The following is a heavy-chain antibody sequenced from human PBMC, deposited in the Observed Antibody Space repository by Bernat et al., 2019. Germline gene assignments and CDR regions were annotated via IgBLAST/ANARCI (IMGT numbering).Heavy chain of an antibody. Sequence: QLQLVQSGAEVKKPGSSVKVSCKASGGTFSSYAISWLRQAPGQGLEWMGWIIPIFGTANYAQKFQGRVTITADKSTSTAYMELSSLRSEDTAVDYCARGGMLKYYYYYMDVWGKGTTVTVS. J-gene: IGHJ6*03. CDR3: ARGGMLKYYYYYMDV. D-gene: IGHD2-8*01. CDR1: GGTFSSYA. CDR2: IIPIFGTA. V-gene: IGHV1-69*06.